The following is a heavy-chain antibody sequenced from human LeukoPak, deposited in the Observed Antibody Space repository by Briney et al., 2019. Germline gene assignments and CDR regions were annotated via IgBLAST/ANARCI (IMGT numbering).Heavy chain of an antibody. D-gene: IGHD2-21*01. CDR1: GFTFGDYY. V-gene: IGHV3-11*04. CDR3: AEDSCGGDCYRFYYYYYMDV. CDR2: ISDSGFTI. J-gene: IGHJ6*03. Sequence: GGSLRLSCAASGFTFGDYYMSWIRQSPGKGLEWVSYISDSGFTIYYADSVKGRFTISRDNAKNSLYLQMNSLRAENTAVYYCAEDSCGGDCYRFYYYYYMDVWGKGTTVIVSS.